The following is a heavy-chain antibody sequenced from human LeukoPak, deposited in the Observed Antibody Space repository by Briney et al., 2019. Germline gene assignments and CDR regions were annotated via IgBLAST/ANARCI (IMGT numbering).Heavy chain of an antibody. CDR1: GFTFGDYA. J-gene: IGHJ4*02. CDR2: IRSKAYGGTT. V-gene: IGHV3-49*04. CDR3: TRPNAMVRGVLDY. D-gene: IGHD3-10*01. Sequence: TGGSLRLSCTASGFTFGDYAMSWVRQAPGKGLEWVGLIRSKAYGGTTEYAASVKGRFTISRDDSKSIAYLQMNSLKTEDTAVYYCTRPNAMVRGVLDYWGQGALVTVSS.